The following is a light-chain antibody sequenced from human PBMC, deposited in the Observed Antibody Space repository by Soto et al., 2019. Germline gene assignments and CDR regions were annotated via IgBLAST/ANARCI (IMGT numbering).Light chain of an antibody. J-gene: IGKJ1*01. CDR2: DAS. V-gene: IGKV1-5*01. Sequence: DIQMTQSPSTLSASVGDRVTITCRASQSIGTWLAWYQQKPGRAPKFLIYDASILESGVPSRFSGSGSGTEFTLTISSLQPDDFATYYCQQYRYFPWTFGQGTKVDIK. CDR3: QQYRYFPWT. CDR1: QSIGTW.